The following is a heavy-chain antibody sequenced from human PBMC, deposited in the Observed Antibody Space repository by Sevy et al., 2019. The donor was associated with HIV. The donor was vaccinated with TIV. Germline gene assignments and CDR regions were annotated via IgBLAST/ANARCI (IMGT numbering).Heavy chain of an antibody. CDR2: ISGSGGST. J-gene: IGHJ6*03. CDR1: GFTFSSCA. CDR3: ARGGMSSSKGYYYYMDV. Sequence: GGSLRLSCAASGFTFSSCAMSWVRQAPGKGLEWVSAISGSGGSTYYADSVKGRFTISRDNSKNTLYLQMNSLRAEDTAVYYCARGGMSSSKGYYYYMDVWGKGTTVTVSS. V-gene: IGHV3-23*01. D-gene: IGHD6-6*01.